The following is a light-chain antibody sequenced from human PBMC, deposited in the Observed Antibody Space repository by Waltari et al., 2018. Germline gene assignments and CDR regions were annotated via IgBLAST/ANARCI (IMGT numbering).Light chain of an antibody. J-gene: IGKJ4*01. CDR3: QQSYNTPLS. CDR1: QSVSKY. CDR2: TTS. V-gene: IGKV1-39*01. Sequence: DIQMTQSPSSLSASVGDRVTITFRASQSVSKYLNWYQQQPGKAPKLLIYTTSNLQSGVPSRFSGSGSGTDFTLIISSLQLEDLATYYCQQSYNTPLSFGGGTKVEIK.